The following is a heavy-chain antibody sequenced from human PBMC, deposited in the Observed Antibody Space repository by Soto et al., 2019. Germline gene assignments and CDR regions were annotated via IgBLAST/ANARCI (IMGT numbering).Heavy chain of an antibody. CDR2: INPYNGNT. CDR3: ARGQCSSTSCYLAFYYYYYGMDV. V-gene: IGHV1-18*04. CDR1: GYTFTSYG. J-gene: IGHJ6*02. Sequence: ASVKVSCKASGYTFTSYGISWVRQAPGQGLEWMGWINPYNGNTNYAQKLQGRVTMTTDTSKSTAYMELRSLRSDDTAVYYCARGQCSSTSCYLAFYYYYYGMDVWGQGTTVTVSS. D-gene: IGHD2-2*01.